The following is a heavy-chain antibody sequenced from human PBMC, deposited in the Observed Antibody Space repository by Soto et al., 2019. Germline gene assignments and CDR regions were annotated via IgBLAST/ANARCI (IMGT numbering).Heavy chain of an antibody. V-gene: IGHV1-8*01. CDR1: GYTFTSYD. D-gene: IGHD5-18*01. CDR3: AREGGYSYGFDY. J-gene: IGHJ4*02. CDR2: MNPNSGNT. Sequence: ASVKVSCKASGYTFTSYDINWVRQATGQGLEWMGWMNPNSGNTGYAQKFQGRVTMTRNTSISTAYMELSRLRSDDTAVYYCAREGGYSYGFDYWGQGTLVTVSS.